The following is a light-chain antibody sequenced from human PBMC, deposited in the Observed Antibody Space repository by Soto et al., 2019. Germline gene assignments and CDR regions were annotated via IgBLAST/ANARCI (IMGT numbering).Light chain of an antibody. J-gene: IGKJ2*01. Sequence: EIVLTQSPGTLSLSPGERATLSCRASQSVSSSYLAWYQQKPGQAPRHLIYGASNRATGIPDRFSGSGSRTDFTNTISRLEPEDFAVYYCQQYATSPPYTFGQGTKLEIK. V-gene: IGKV3-20*01. CDR1: QSVSSSY. CDR2: GAS. CDR3: QQYATSPPYT.